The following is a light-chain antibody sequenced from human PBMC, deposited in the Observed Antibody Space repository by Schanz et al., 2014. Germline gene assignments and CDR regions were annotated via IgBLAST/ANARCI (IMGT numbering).Light chain of an antibody. V-gene: IGLV2-14*02. CDR2: EGS. CDR3: NSFTSSHTHV. J-gene: IGLJ3*02. Sequence: QSALTQPASVSGSPGQSITISCTGTSSDVGNYNLVSWYQQHPGKAPKLMIYEGSRRPSGVSNRFSGSKSGNTASLTISGLQAEDEADYYCNSFTSSHTHVFGGGTKLTVL. CDR1: SSDVGNYNL.